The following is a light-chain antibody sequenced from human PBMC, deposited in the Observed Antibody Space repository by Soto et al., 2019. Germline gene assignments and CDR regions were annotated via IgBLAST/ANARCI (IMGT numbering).Light chain of an antibody. J-gene: IGKJ2*01. CDR1: QSVSIL. CDR3: QQHNYLPHS. V-gene: IGKV3-15*01. CDR2: GAT. Sequence: RSPPTIYLSPGEKAKGFCMASQSVSILLAWYQQKPGQAPRLLIHGATTRATGIPARFSGSGSGTEFTLTISSLQSEDFAVYYCQQHNYLPHSFGQG.